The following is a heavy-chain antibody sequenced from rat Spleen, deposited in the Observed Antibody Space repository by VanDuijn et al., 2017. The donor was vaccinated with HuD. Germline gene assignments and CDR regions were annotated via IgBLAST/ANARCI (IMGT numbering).Heavy chain of an antibody. J-gene: IGHJ4*01. CDR2: IKAKSNNYAT. CDR1: GFTFSTAW. Sequence: EVQVLESGGGLVQPGNSLKLSCATSGFTFSTAWMYWYRQFPEKRLEWVARIKAKSNNYATDYTESVKGRFTISRDDSKSSIYLQMNNLKEEDTAIYYCACGGGGYVMDAWGQGASVTVSS. CDR3: ACGGGGYVMDA. D-gene: IGHD1-11*01. V-gene: IGHV6-6*01.